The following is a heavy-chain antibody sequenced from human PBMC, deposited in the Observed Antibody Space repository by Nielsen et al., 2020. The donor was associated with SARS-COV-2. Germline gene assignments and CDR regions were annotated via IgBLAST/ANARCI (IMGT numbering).Heavy chain of an antibody. J-gene: IGHJ3*02. D-gene: IGHD2-2*01. CDR3: AKEFKPPQTRRIVVEDAFDI. Sequence: WIRQPPGKGLEWVSGISWNSGSIGYADSVKGRFTISRDNAKNSLYLQMNSLRAEDTALYYCAKEFKPPQTRRIVVEDAFDIWGQGTMVTVSS. V-gene: IGHV3-9*01. CDR2: ISWNSGSI.